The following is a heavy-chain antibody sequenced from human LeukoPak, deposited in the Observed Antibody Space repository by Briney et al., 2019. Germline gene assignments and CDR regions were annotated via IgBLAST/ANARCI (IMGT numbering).Heavy chain of an antibody. CDR2: INQDGSEK. V-gene: IGHV3-7*01. Sequence: PGGSLRLSCAVSGLTFRRFWMSWVRQAPGKGLEWVANINQDGSEKYFVDSVRGRFTISRGNSKNSLHLQMNTLRAEDTAVYYCARERHGRFFDYWGQGTLVTVSS. D-gene: IGHD5-24*01. CDR1: GLTFRRFW. CDR3: ARERHGRFFDY. J-gene: IGHJ4*02.